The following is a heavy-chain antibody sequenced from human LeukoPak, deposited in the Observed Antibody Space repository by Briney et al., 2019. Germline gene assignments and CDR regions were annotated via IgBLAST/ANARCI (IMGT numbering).Heavy chain of an antibody. CDR1: GYTFTGHY. V-gene: IGHV1-18*04. CDR2: ISAYNGNT. Sequence: GASVKVSCKASGYTFTGHYMHWVRQAPGQGLEWMGWISAYNGNTNYAQRFQGRVTMTTDTSTSTAYMELRSLRSDDTAVYYCARDGSCSGTSCINYYYYDMDVWGQGTTVTVSS. J-gene: IGHJ6*02. D-gene: IGHD2-15*01. CDR3: ARDGSCSGTSCINYYYYDMDV.